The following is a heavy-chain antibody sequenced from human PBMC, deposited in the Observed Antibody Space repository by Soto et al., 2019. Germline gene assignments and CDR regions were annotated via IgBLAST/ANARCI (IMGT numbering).Heavy chain of an antibody. V-gene: IGHV3-74*01. CDR1: GFTLSTYC. CDR3: GSLGAPSVFDI. CDR2: IESNGGLT. D-gene: IGHD1-26*01. Sequence: PGGALRLSCAASGFTLSTYCMHWVRQAPGKGLVLVSRIESNGGLTNYADSVKGRFTISRDNAKNTLYLQINSLRAYDTVMYYCGSLGAPSVFDIWGQAALGTVSS. J-gene: IGHJ3*02.